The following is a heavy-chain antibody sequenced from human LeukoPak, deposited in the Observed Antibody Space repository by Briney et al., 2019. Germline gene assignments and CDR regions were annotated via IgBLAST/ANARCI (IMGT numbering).Heavy chain of an antibody. D-gene: IGHD3-10*01. CDR1: GYSLTELS. CDR2: FDPDDGKK. Sequence: ASVKVSCKVSGYSLTELSLHWVRQAPGKGLEWTGGFDPDDGKKIYAQKFQGRLTMTDDTSTDTSYMDLSRLTSDDTAVYFCATLLWYGAGWGQGTLVTVSS. J-gene: IGHJ4*02. CDR3: ATLLWYGAG. V-gene: IGHV1-24*01.